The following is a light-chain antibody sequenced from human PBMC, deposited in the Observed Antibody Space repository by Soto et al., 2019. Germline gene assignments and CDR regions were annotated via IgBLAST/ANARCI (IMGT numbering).Light chain of an antibody. CDR2: DAS. V-gene: IGKV3-11*01. CDR1: QSVSNS. CDR3: QQRSIWPLLT. Sequence: EIVLTQSPATLSLSPGERATLSCRASQSVSNSLAWYQQKPGQAPRLLIYDASNRATGIPARFSGSGSGTDFTLTIRSLEPEDFAVYYCQQRSIWPLLTFGGGTKVEIK. J-gene: IGKJ4*01.